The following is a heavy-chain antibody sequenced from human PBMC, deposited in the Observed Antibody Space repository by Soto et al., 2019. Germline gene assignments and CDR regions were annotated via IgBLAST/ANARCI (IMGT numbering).Heavy chain of an antibody. J-gene: IGHJ4*02. Sequence: PSETLSLTCTVSGGSISDVAYYWSWIRQPPGKGLEWIGHIYNSGNTYNNPSLRSRLTISLDTSKSQFSLNLNSVTAADTAVYYCASGLSGDKVDQWGQGTLVTISS. V-gene: IGHV4-30-4*01. CDR1: GGSISDVAYY. CDR3: ASGLSGDKVDQ. D-gene: IGHD2-21*01. CDR2: IYNSGNT.